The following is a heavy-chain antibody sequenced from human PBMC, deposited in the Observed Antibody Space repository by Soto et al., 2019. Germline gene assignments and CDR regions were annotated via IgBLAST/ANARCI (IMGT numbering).Heavy chain of an antibody. V-gene: IGHV3-11*01. D-gene: IGHD6-13*01. CDR2: ISSSGSTI. J-gene: IGHJ4*02. CDR1: GFTFSDYY. Sequence: PGGTLRLSCAASGFTFSDYYMSWIRQAPGKGLEWVSYISSSGSTIYYADSVEGRFTISRDNAKNSLYLQMNSLRAEDTAVYYCARSIAAGGTHYFDYWCKGILVTVSS. CDR3: ARSIAAGGTHYFDY.